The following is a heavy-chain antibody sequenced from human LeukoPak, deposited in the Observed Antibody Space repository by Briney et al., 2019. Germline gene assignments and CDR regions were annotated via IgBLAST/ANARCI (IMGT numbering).Heavy chain of an antibody. CDR2: IKQHGSEK. V-gene: IGHV3-7*01. CDR3: ARIGIDYLASYQFDY. J-gene: IGHJ4*02. D-gene: IGHD2/OR15-2a*01. CDR1: GFTLNYTW. Sequence: ESGGSLRLSCAASGFTLNYTWMSWVRQAPGRGLEWVATIKQHGSEKLYVDSVKGRFTISRDSTKSSLYLQMNRLGAEDTAVYYCARIGIDYLASYQFDYWGQGTLVTVSS.